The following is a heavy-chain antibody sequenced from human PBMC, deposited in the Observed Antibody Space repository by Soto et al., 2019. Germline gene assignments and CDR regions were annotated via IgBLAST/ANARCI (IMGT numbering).Heavy chain of an antibody. CDR3: ARDFLPGYSDH. CDR2: IKQDGSEK. D-gene: IGHD3-9*01. V-gene: IGHV3-7*01. J-gene: IGHJ4*02. Sequence: PGGSLRLSCEASGFTFSSYWMTWVRQAPGKGLEWVANIKQDGSEKYYVDSVKGRLTVSRDNAKKSLYLQMNSLRAEDTAIYYCARDFLPGYSDHWGQGTLVTVSS. CDR1: GFTFSSYW.